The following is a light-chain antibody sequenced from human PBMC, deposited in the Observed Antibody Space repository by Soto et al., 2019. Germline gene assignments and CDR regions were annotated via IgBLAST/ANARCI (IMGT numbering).Light chain of an antibody. CDR2: GVT. J-gene: IGLJ1*01. CDR3: SSYAHSSIYV. CDR1: HNDIGTYDY. Sequence: QSVLTQPTSVSGSPGQSITISCTGNHNDIGTYDYVSWYQQHPGRAPRLLIYGVTTRPSGISDRFSASKSGLTASLTISGLQPEDEADYYCSSYAHSSIYVFGTGTKVTV. V-gene: IGLV2-14*03.